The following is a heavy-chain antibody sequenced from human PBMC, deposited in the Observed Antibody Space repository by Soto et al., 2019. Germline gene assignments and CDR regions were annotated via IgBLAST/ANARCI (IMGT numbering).Heavy chain of an antibody. V-gene: IGHV4-34*01. Sequence: SGTLSLTCAVYGGSFSGYYWSWIRQPPGKGLEWIGEINHSGSTNYNPSLKSRVTISVDTSKNQFSLKLSSVTAADTAVYYCARDTIFGVVARAGLEVWGQGTTVT. CDR3: ARDTIFGVVARAGLEV. CDR1: GGSFSGYY. J-gene: IGHJ6*02. D-gene: IGHD3-3*01. CDR2: INHSGST.